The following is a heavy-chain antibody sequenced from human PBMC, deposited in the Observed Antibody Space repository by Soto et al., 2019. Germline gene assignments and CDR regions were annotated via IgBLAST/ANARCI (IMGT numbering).Heavy chain of an antibody. CDR2: VYYTGST. CDR3: ARSVAVPAASTDY. D-gene: IGHD2-2*01. CDR1: DGSISGSY. V-gene: IGHV4-59*01. Sequence: PWGTLSLTCRVSDGSISGSYWSCIRQSPGKGLEWLGYVYYTGSTNYSPSLRSRVSISVDTSKNEFSLRLSSVTAADTAVYFCARSVAVPAASTDYRGPGPHVPV. J-gene: IGHJ4*02.